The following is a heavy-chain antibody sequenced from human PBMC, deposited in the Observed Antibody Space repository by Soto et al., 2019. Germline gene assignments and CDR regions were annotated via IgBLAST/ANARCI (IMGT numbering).Heavy chain of an antibody. CDR3: ARDLRDRYSSSWYGGRYYYYGMDV. J-gene: IGHJ6*02. Sequence: SVKVSCKASGYTFTGYYIHWVRQAPGQGLEWMGWIDPNSGGTNYAQKFQVWVTMTRDTSISTAYMELSRLRSDDTAVYYCARDLRDRYSSSWYGGRYYYYGMDVWGQGTTVTVSS. CDR2: IDPNSGGT. D-gene: IGHD6-13*01. V-gene: IGHV1-2*04. CDR1: GYTFTGYY.